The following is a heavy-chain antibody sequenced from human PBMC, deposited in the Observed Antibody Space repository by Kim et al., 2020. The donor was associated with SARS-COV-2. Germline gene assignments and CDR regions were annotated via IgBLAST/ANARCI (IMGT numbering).Heavy chain of an antibody. CDR3: ARGLGQLVWYYYYYMDV. D-gene: IGHD6-6*01. J-gene: IGHJ6*03. V-gene: IGHV4-34*01. Sequence: LKSRVTRSVDTSKNQFSLKLSSVTAADTAVYYCARGLGQLVWYYYYYMDVWGKGTTVTVSS.